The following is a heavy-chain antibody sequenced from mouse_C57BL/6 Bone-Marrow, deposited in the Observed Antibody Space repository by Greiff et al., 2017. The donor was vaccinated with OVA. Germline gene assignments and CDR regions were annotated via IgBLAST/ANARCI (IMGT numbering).Heavy chain of an antibody. CDR2: ISDGGSYT. Sequence: EVMLVESGGGLVKPGGSLKLSCAASGFTFSSYAMSWVRQTPEKRLEWVATISDGGSYTYYPDNVKGRFTISRDNAKNNLYLQMSNLKSEDTAMYYYARSSYYCGSSYWWYFAVWGTGTTVTVSS. V-gene: IGHV5-4*03. CDR1: GFTFSSYA. CDR3: ARSSYYCGSSYWWYFAV. D-gene: IGHD1-1*01. J-gene: IGHJ1*03.